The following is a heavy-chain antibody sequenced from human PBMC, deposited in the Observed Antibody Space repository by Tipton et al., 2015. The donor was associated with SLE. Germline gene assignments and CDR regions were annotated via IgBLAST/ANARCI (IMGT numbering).Heavy chain of an antibody. CDR3: ARGEGYYGSGSYQGWFDP. D-gene: IGHD3-10*01. J-gene: IGHJ5*02. CDR2: IYSSGST. V-gene: IGHV4-4*07. Sequence: GLVKPSETLSLICTVSDGSISYYYWSWIRQAAGKGLEWIGRIYSSGSTNYNPSLKSRVTMSVDTSKNQFSLKLRSVTAADTAVYYCARGEGYYGSGSYQGWFDPWGQGTLVTVSS. CDR1: DGSISYYY.